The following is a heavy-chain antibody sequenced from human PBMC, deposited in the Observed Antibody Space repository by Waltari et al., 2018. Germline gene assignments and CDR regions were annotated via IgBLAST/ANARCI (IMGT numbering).Heavy chain of an antibody. CDR3: ARAMSSSWPIDP. Sequence: QVQLQESGPGLVTPSETLSLTCPVSGGSISRHYWSWIRQPPGKGLEWIGYIYYSGSTNYNPSLKSRVTISVDTSKNQFSLKLSSVTAADTAVYYCARAMSSSWPIDPWGQGTLVTVSS. V-gene: IGHV4-59*11. D-gene: IGHD6-13*01. CDR1: GGSISRHY. CDR2: IYYSGST. J-gene: IGHJ5*02.